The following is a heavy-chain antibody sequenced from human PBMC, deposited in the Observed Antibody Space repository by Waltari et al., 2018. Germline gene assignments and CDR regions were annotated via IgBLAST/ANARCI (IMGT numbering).Heavy chain of an antibody. CDR1: GGSISSSRYY. V-gene: IGHV4-39*07. J-gene: IGHJ4*02. D-gene: IGHD3-3*01. Sequence: QLQLQESGPGLVKPSETLSLTCTVSGGSISSSRYYWGWIRQPPGKGLEWIGSIYYSGSTYYNPSLKSRVTISVDTSKNQFSLKLSSVTAADTAVYYCARGRVRDFWSGWNWGQGTLVTVSS. CDR3: ARGRVRDFWSGWN. CDR2: IYYSGST.